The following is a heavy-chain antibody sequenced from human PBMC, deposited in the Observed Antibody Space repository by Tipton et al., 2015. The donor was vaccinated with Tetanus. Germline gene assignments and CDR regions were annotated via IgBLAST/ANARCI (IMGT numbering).Heavy chain of an antibody. D-gene: IGHD2-2*01. CDR3: ATRIGDIVVAPLPDYYGMDV. J-gene: IGHJ6*02. V-gene: IGHV1-69*12. CDR1: GGTFSSYA. Sequence: QVQLVQSGAEVKKPGSSVKVSCKASGGTFSSYAISWVRQAPGQGLEWMGGVIPIFGTANYAQKFQGRVTITADESTSTAYMELSSLRSEDTAVYYCATRIGDIVVAPLPDYYGMDVWGQGTTVTVSS. CDR2: VIPIFGTA.